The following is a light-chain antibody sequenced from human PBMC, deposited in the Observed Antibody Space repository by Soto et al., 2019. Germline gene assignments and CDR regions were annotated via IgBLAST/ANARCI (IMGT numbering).Light chain of an antibody. CDR2: DVS. CDR1: SSDVGGYNY. CDR3: SSYTSSSTPV. V-gene: IGLV2-14*01. Sequence: SALTQPASVSGSPGQSITISCTRTSSDVGGYNYVSWYQQHPGKAPKLMIYDVSNRPSGVSNRFSGSKSGNTASLTISGLQAEDEADYYCSSYTSSSTPVFGTGTKVTVL. J-gene: IGLJ1*01.